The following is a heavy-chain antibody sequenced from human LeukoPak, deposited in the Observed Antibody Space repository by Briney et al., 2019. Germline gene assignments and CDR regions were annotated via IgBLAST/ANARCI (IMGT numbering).Heavy chain of an antibody. CDR2: INPNSGGT. D-gene: IGHD5-12*01. Sequence: ASVKVSCKASGYTFTGYYMHWVRQAPGQGLEWMGWINPNSGGTNYAQKFQGRVTMTTDTSTSTAYMELRSLRSDDTAVYYCARVQVATTDNDYWGQGALVTVSS. V-gene: IGHV1-2*02. J-gene: IGHJ4*02. CDR1: GYTFTGYY. CDR3: ARVQVATTDNDY.